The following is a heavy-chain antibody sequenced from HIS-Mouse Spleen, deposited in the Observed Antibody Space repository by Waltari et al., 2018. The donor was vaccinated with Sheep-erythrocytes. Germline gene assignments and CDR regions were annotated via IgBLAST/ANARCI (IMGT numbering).Heavy chain of an antibody. D-gene: IGHD3-10*01. V-gene: IGHV1-69*04. CDR2: IRPILGTA. CDR1: GGTFSSYA. J-gene: IGHJ4*02. CDR3: AQTGVTIPQLDY. Sequence: QVQLVQSGAEVKKPGSSVKVSCKASGGTFSSYAISWVRQAPGQGLEWMGSIRPILGTANSAQKVQGRVTITADKSTSTAYMELSSLRVEDTVVYYCAQTGVTIPQLDYWGQGKLVTVSS.